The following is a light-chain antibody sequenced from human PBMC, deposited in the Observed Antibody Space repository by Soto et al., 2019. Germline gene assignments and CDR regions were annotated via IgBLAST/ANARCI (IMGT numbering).Light chain of an antibody. Sequence: DIQMTQSPSSLSASVGDRVTITCRASQSISSYLNWYQQKPGKAPKLLIYAASTLQSGVPSRFRGSGSGTDFTLTISSLQPEDFATYYCLLDFGYFWAFGQGTKVDIK. CDR1: QSISSY. J-gene: IGKJ1*01. CDR3: LLDFGYFWA. CDR2: AAS. V-gene: IGKV1-39*01.